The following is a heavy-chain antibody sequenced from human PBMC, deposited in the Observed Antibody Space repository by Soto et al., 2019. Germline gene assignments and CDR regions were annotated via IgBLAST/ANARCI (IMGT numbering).Heavy chain of an antibody. V-gene: IGHV3-30*18. Sequence: QVQLVESGGGVVQPGKSLRLSCAATGFIFRSYGIHWVRQAPGKGQEWVAVISHDGSNAYYADAVNGRFTISRDNARNTVYLQMNSLRGEDTAVYYCAKQGIEVAGTDYFDYWGQGALVTVAS. J-gene: IGHJ4*02. D-gene: IGHD6-19*01. CDR3: AKQGIEVAGTDYFDY. CDR1: GFIFRSYG. CDR2: ISHDGSNA.